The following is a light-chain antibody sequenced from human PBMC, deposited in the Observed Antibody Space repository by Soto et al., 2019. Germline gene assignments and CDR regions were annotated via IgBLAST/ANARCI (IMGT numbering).Light chain of an antibody. Sequence: QSALTQPASVSGSPGQSITISCTGTSSDVGGYNYVSWYQQHPGKAPKLMIYEVSKRPPGVPDRFSGSKSGNTASLTVSGLQADDEADYYCSSYAGSDNFVFGTGTKLTVL. CDR3: SSYAGSDNFV. CDR2: EVS. V-gene: IGLV2-8*01. CDR1: SSDVGGYNY. J-gene: IGLJ1*01.